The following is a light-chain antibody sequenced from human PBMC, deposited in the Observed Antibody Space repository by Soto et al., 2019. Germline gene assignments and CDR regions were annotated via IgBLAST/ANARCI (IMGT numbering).Light chain of an antibody. V-gene: IGKV3-15*01. J-gene: IGKJ1*01. CDR2: SAS. CDR1: QRVATN. Sequence: IVMTQSPATLSVSPGERATLSCRATQRVATNLAWYQQKPGQAPRLLIYSASFRATGIPARFSGDGSGTEFILTISRLQSEDFAVYYCQQYNNWPKTFGQGTKVEIK. CDR3: QQYNNWPKT.